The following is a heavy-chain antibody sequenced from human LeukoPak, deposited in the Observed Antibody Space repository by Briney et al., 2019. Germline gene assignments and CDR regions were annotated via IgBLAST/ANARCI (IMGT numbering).Heavy chain of an antibody. CDR2: IYHSGST. Sequence: SETLSLTCAVSGGSISSGGYSWSWIRQPPGKGLEWIGYIYHSGSTYYNPSLKSRVTISVDRSKNQFSLKLSSVTAADTAVYYCARGLKCSGGSCYSVTDPYYFDYWGQGTLVTVSS. V-gene: IGHV4-30-2*01. CDR1: GGSISSGGYS. CDR3: ARGLKCSGGSCYSVTDPYYFDY. J-gene: IGHJ4*02. D-gene: IGHD2-15*01.